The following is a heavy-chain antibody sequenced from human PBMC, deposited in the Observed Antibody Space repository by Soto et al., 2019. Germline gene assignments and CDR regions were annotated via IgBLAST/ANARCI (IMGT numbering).Heavy chain of an antibody. CDR1: GGSISSSNW. V-gene: IGHV4-4*02. CDR3: ARDLGISYSYYYYYGMDV. D-gene: IGHD6-13*01. CDR2: IYHSGST. Sequence: SATLSLTCAVSGGSISSSNWWSWVRQPPGKGLEWIGEIYHSGSTNYNPSLKSRVTISVDKSKNQFSLKLSSVTAADTAVYYCARDLGISYSYYYYYGMDVWGQGTTVTVSS. J-gene: IGHJ6*02.